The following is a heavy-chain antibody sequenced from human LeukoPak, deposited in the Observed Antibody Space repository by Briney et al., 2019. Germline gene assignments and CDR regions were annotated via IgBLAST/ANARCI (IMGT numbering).Heavy chain of an antibody. V-gene: IGHV1-2*02. CDR2: MNPNSGGT. D-gene: IGHD3-3*01. CDR3: AREAIFGVFIILSYFDY. J-gene: IGHJ4*02. Sequence: ASVKVSCKASGYTFTGYYMHWVRQAPGQGLEWVGWMNPNSGGTNYAQKFQGRVTMTRDTSISTAYMELSRLRSDDTAVYYCAREAIFGVFIILSYFDYWGQGTLVTVSS. CDR1: GYTFTGYY.